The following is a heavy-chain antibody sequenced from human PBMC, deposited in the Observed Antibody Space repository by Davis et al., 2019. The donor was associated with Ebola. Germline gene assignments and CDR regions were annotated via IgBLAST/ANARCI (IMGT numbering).Heavy chain of an antibody. CDR3: AKGSVTIFGVAPDYYGMDV. CDR1: GFTFSDYL. CDR2: IKQDGSEK. V-gene: IGHV3-7*01. J-gene: IGHJ6*04. Sequence: GESLKISCVASGFTFSDYLMNWVRQAPGKGLEWVANIKQDGSEKYYVDSVKGRFTISRDNAKNSLYLQMNSLRAEDTAVYYCAKGSVTIFGVAPDYYGMDVWGKGTTVTVSS. D-gene: IGHD3-3*01.